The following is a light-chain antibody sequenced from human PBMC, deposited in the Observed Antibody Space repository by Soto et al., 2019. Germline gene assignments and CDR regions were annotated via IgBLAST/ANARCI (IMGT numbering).Light chain of an antibody. CDR3: LQHDNVPT. Sequence: DIQMTQSPSSLSSSVGDRGSITCQASQDLSHSLSWYQQKPGKASKLLITDAATLEAVVPSRFSGSGSRTDFTFTISSLQPEDIATYFCLQHDNVPTFGLGTKLEVK. CDR2: DAA. J-gene: IGKJ2*01. V-gene: IGKV1-33*01. CDR1: QDLSHS.